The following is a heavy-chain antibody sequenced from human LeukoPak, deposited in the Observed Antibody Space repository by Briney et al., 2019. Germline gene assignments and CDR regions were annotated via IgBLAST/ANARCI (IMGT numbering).Heavy chain of an antibody. V-gene: IGHV4-59*01. CDR2: IYYTVDT. CDR1: GDSFIGSY. CDR3: ARRRYYASSGYNPTYYFDY. D-gene: IGHD3-22*01. J-gene: IGHJ4*02. Sequence: SETLSLTCSVSGDSFIGSYWSWIRQAPGKGLEWIGYIYYTVDTNYNPSLQSRVTISVDISKKQFSLRLTSVTAADTAVYYGARRRYYASSGYNPTYYFDYWGQGILVTVSS.